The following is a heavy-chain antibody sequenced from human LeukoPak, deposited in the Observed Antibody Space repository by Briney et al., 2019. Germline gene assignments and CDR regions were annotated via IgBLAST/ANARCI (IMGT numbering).Heavy chain of an antibody. J-gene: IGHJ4*02. D-gene: IGHD2-15*01. Sequence: GGSLRLSCAASGFTFSSYSMNWVRQAPGEGLEWVSSISSSSSYIYYADSVKGRFTISRDNAKNSLYLQMNSLRAEDTAVYYCAVNCSGGTCYDYWGQGTLVTVSS. V-gene: IGHV3-21*04. CDR1: GFTFSSYS. CDR3: AVNCSGGTCYDY. CDR2: ISSSSSYI.